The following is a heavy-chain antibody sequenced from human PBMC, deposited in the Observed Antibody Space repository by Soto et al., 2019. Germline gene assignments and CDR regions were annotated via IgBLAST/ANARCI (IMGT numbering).Heavy chain of an antibody. CDR1: GGSISSYY. CDR2: IYYSGST. V-gene: IGHV4-59*01. Sequence: SETLSLTCTVSGGSISSYYWSWIRQPPGEGLEWIGYIYYSGSTNYNPSLKSRVTISVDTSKNQFSLKLSSVTAADTAVYYCARESYYDFWSGYYVRAGGWFDPWGQGTLVTVSS. D-gene: IGHD3-3*01. J-gene: IGHJ5*02. CDR3: ARESYYDFWSGYYVRAGGWFDP.